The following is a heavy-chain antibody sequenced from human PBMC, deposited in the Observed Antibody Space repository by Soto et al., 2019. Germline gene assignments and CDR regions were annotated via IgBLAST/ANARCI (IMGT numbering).Heavy chain of an antibody. J-gene: IGHJ3*02. D-gene: IGHD3-10*01. CDR1: GGSISSGGYY. CDR3: ARAPFAVRGVIFAFDI. V-gene: IGHV4-31*03. Sequence: QVQLQESGPGLVKPSQTLSLTCTVSGGSISSGGYYWSWIRQHPGKGLEWIGYIYYSGSTYYNPSLMSRLTISVDTSKNQFSLKLSSVTAADTAVYYCARAPFAVRGVIFAFDIWGQGTMVTVSS. CDR2: IYYSGST.